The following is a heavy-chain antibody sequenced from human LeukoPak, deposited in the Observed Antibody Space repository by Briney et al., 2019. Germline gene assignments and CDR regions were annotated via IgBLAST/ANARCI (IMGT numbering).Heavy chain of an antibody. V-gene: IGHV3-23*01. CDR2: ISGSGGSA. Sequence: PGGSLRLSCAASGFAFSTYDMGWVRQAPGKGLEWGSVISGSGGSAYYADSVKGRFTISRDNSKNTLYLQMNSLRAEDTAVYYCAXXXRQWTHALLFDSWGQGTLVTVSS. D-gene: IGHD6-19*01. J-gene: IGHJ4*02. CDR3: AXXXRQWTHALLFDS. CDR1: GFAFSTYD.